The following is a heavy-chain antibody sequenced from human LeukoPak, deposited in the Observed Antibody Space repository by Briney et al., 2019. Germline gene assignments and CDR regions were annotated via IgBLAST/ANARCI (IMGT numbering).Heavy chain of an antibody. Sequence: SETLSLTCTVSGGSISSYYWSWIRQPAGKGLEWIGRIYTSGSTNYNPSLKSRVTMSVDTSKNQFSLKLSSVTAADTAVYYCARGRPRLLWFGERAFYYYMDVWGKGTTVTVSS. CDR1: GGSISSYY. CDR3: ARGRPRLLWFGERAFYYYMDV. CDR2: IYTSGST. V-gene: IGHV4-4*07. D-gene: IGHD3-10*01. J-gene: IGHJ6*03.